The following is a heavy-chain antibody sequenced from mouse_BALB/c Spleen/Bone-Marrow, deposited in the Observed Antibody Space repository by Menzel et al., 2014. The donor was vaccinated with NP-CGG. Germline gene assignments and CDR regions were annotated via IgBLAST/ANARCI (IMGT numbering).Heavy chain of an antibody. D-gene: IGHD3-3*01. V-gene: IGHV1S81*02. CDR1: GYTFTSYY. J-gene: IGHJ3*01. CDR3: PREGTCFAY. Sequence: QVQLQQSGAELVKPGASVELSCKSSGYTFTSYYMYWVKQRPGQGLEWIGVMNPSNGGTNFNEKFKSKDTLTVDKSSSPAYMQLISLTSVYSAVYCCPREGTCFAYWGQGTRVTASA. CDR2: MNPSNGGT.